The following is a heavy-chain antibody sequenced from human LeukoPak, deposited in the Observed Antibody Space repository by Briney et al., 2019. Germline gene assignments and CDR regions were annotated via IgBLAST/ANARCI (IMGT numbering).Heavy chain of an antibody. J-gene: IGHJ4*02. CDR1: GFTFSSFA. CDR3: TKALYCGGDCYSRDDY. Sequence: GGSLRLSCAASGFTFSSFAMNWVRQAPGKGLEWVSGISGSDVTTYHADSVKGRFTISRDNSKNTLYLQMNSLRAEDTAVYYCTKALYCGGDCYSRDDYWGQGTLVTVS. V-gene: IGHV3-23*01. D-gene: IGHD2-21*02. CDR2: ISGSDVTT.